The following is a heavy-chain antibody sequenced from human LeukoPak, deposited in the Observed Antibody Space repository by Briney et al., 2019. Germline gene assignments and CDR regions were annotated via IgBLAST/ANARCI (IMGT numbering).Heavy chain of an antibody. V-gene: IGHV3-30*02. D-gene: IGHD6-19*01. J-gene: IGHJ4*02. Sequence: PGGSLRLSCAASGFTFSSYGMHWVRQAPGKGLEWVAFIRYDGSNKYYADSVKGRFTISRDNSKNTLYLQMNSLRAEDTAVYYCAKEHSSGWQYFDYWGQGTLVTVSS. CDR3: AKEHSSGWQYFDY. CDR1: GFTFSSYG. CDR2: IRYDGSNK.